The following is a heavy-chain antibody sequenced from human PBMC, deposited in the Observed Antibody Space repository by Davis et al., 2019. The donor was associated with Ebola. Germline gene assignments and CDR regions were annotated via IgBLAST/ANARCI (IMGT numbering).Heavy chain of an antibody. V-gene: IGHV3-74*01. J-gene: IGHJ2*01. D-gene: IGHD2-15*01. CDR1: GFTFSSYW. CDR2: INSYGSST. Sequence: GESLKISCAASGFTFSSYWMQWVRQAPGKGLVWVSRINSYGSSTNYVDSVKGRFTISRDNAKNTMYLQLNSLRAEDTAVYYCARAQGYCSGGSCYFWHFDLWGRGTLVTVSS. CDR3: ARAQGYCSGGSCYFWHFDL.